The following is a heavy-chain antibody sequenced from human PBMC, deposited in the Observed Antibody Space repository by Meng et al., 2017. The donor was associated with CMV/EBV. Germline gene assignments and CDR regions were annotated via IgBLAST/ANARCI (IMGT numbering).Heavy chain of an antibody. CDR3: ARFPPGGYSGSSGDGIFDY. D-gene: IGHD1-26*01. V-gene: IGHV1-18*01. Sequence: ASVKVSCKASGYTFTSYGISWVRQAPGQGLEWMGWISAYNGNTNYAQKLQGRVTMTTDTSKSTAYMELRSLRSEDTAVYYCARFPPGGYSGSSGDGIFDYWGQGTLVTVSS. CDR2: ISAYNGNT. CDR1: GYTFTSYG. J-gene: IGHJ4*02.